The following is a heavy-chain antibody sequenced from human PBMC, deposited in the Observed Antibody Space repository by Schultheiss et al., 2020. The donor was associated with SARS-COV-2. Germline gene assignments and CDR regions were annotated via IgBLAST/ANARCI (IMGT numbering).Heavy chain of an antibody. CDR1: GGSISSYY. J-gene: IGHJ4*02. CDR3: ARESGYDQGSLGY. V-gene: IGHV4-59*12. CDR2: IYYSGST. Sequence: SETLSLTCTVSGGSISSYYWSWIRQPPGKGLEWIGYIYYSGSTNYNPSLKSRVTISVDTSKNQFSLKLSSVTAADTAVYYCARESGYDQGSLGYWGQGTLVTVSS. D-gene: IGHD5-12*01.